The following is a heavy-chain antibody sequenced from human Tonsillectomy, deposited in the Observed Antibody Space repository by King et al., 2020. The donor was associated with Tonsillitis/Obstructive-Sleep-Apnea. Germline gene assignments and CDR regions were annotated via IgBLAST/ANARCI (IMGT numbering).Heavy chain of an antibody. CDR1: GFTFSTYA. CDR3: ASAGVDIVVVPAAILQGNYYMDV. J-gene: IGHJ6*03. D-gene: IGHD2-2*02. V-gene: IGHV3-30*04. CDR2: ISYDGSNK. Sequence: VQLVESGGGVVQPGRSLRLSCAASGFTFSTYAMHWVRQAPGKGLEWVAVISYDGSNKYYADSVKGRFTISRDNSKNTLYLQMNSLRAEDTTVFYCASAGVDIVVVPAAILQGNYYMDVWGKGTTVTVSS.